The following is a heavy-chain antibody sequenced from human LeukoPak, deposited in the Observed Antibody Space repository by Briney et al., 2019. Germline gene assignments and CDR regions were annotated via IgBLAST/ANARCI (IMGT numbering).Heavy chain of an antibody. V-gene: IGHV3-74*01. CDR2: INSDGTST. Sequence: GGSLRLSCAASGFTFSNYWVHWVRQAAGKGLLWVSRINSDGTSTSHADFVEGRFSISRDNAKNTVSLQMNSLRAEDTAVYYCLVTTRSRGFDYWGQGTLVTVSS. J-gene: IGHJ4*02. CDR3: LVTTRSRGFDY. D-gene: IGHD1/OR15-1a*01. CDR1: GFTFSNYW.